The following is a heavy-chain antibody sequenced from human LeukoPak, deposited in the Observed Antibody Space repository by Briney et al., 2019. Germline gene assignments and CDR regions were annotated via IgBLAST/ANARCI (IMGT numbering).Heavy chain of an antibody. V-gene: IGHV3-23*01. Sequence: GGSLRLSCAASGFTFSSYAMSWVRQAPGKGLEWVSAISGSGGSTYYADSVKGRFTISRDNSKNTLYLQMNSLRAEDTAVYYCANPYYYDSSGSVKTDYWGQGTLVTVSS. CDR3: ANPYYYDSSGSVKTDY. J-gene: IGHJ4*02. CDR2: ISGSGGST. D-gene: IGHD3-22*01. CDR1: GFTFSSYA.